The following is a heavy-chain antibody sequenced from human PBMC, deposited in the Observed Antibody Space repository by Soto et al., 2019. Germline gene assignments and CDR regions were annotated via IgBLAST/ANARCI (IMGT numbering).Heavy chain of an antibody. CDR3: ARSAIAAHWFFDL. Sequence: SETLSLTCSVSGGPISSSSYYWGWIRQAPGKGLEWLATIYYTGYTYHNPSLKSHVTISVDTSKDQFSLELTSVTAADTALYYCARSAIAAHWFFDLWGRGTLVTVSS. V-gene: IGHV4-39*01. CDR2: IYYTGYT. CDR1: GGPISSSSYY. J-gene: IGHJ2*01. D-gene: IGHD6-6*01.